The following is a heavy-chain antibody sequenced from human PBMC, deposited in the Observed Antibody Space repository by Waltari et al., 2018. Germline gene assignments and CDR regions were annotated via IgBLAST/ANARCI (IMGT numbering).Heavy chain of an antibody. CDR2: ISGSGDSI. V-gene: IGHV3-23*01. J-gene: IGHJ4*02. CDR3: ARLNDDHDFQALDF. Sequence: ELPLLESGGGFVQPGGSLRLLCAASGFSFGTYARTWVRQAPGKGLEWVSGISGSGDSIYYADSVKGRFTISRDNSKNTLTLQVNSLRGEDTAVYYCARLNDDHDFQALDFWGQGTLVTVSS. CDR1: GFSFGTYA. D-gene: IGHD1-1*01.